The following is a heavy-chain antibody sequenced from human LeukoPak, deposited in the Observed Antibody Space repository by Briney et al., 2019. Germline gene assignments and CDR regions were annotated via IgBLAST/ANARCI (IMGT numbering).Heavy chain of an antibody. CDR1: GGSISSYY. J-gene: IGHJ4*02. Sequence: SETLSLTCTVSGGSISSYYWSWIRQPPGKGLEWIGYIYYSGSTNYNPSLKSRVTISVDTSKNQFSLKLSSVTAADTAVYYCARGGYGDQGHFDYWGQGTLVTVSS. CDR2: IYYSGST. D-gene: IGHD4-17*01. V-gene: IGHV4-59*01. CDR3: ARGGYGDQGHFDY.